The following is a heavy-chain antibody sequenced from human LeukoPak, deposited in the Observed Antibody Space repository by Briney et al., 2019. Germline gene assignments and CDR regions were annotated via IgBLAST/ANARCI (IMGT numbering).Heavy chain of an antibody. J-gene: IGHJ4*02. CDR3: ARHSVLTPNY. Sequence: SETLSLTCIVSGGSISNSSYYWGWIRQPPGKGLEWIGSIYYSGSAYYNPSLKSRVTIAVDTSKNQFSLKLTSVTAADTAVYYCARHSVLTPNYWGQGTLVTVSS. V-gene: IGHV4-39*01. CDR1: GGSISNSSYY. D-gene: IGHD4-23*01. CDR2: IYYSGSA.